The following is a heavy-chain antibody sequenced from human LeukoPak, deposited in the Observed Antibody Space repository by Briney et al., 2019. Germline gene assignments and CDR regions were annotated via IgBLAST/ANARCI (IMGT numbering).Heavy chain of an antibody. CDR1: GGSISSYY. V-gene: IGHV4-34*01. CDR2: INHSGST. Sequence: SETLSLTCTVSGGSISSYYWSWIRQPPGKGLEWIGEINHSGSTNYNPSLKSRVTISVDTSKNQFSLKLSSVTAADTAVYYCARAYYYGSGSFYYYYGMDVWGQGTTVTVSS. J-gene: IGHJ6*02. CDR3: ARAYYYGSGSFYYYYGMDV. D-gene: IGHD3-10*01.